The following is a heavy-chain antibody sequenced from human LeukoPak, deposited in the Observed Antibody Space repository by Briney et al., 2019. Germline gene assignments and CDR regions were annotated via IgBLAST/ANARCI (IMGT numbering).Heavy chain of an antibody. V-gene: IGHV1-69*04. CDR1: GGTFSSYA. Sequence: GASVKVSCKASGGTFSSYAISWVRQAPGQGLEWMGRIIPILGIANYAQKFQGRVTITADKSTSTAYMELSSLRSEDTAVYYCARNRDYYGSGSQYYFDYWGQGTLVTVSS. D-gene: IGHD3-10*01. CDR3: ARNRDYYGSGSQYYFDY. CDR2: IIPILGIA. J-gene: IGHJ4*02.